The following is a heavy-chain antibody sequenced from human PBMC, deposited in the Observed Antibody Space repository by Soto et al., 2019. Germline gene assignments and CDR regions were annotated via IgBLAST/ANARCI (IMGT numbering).Heavy chain of an antibody. CDR2: IDWDDDK. V-gene: IGHV2-70*01. Sequence: SGPTLVNPTQTLTLTCTFSGFSLSTSGMCVSWIRQPPGKALEWLALIDWDDDKYYSTSLKTRLTISKDTSKNQVVLTMTNMDPVDTAAYYCARIRSYYDILTGTYYYYGMDVWGQGTTVTVSS. D-gene: IGHD3-9*01. J-gene: IGHJ6*02. CDR3: ARIRSYYDILTGTYYYYGMDV. CDR1: GFSLSTSGMC.